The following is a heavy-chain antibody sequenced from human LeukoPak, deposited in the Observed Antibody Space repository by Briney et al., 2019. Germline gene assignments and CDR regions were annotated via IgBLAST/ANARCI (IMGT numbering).Heavy chain of an antibody. D-gene: IGHD5-18*01. CDR1: GFTVSSYY. CDR2: IYSGGST. CDR3: ARAQDTAMAYYFDS. J-gene: IGHJ4*02. Sequence: PGGSLRLSCAASGFTVSSYYMSWVRQPPGKGLEWVSIIYSGGSTYYADSVKGRFTISRDNSKNTLYLQMNSLRAEDTAVYYCARAQDTAMAYYFDSWGQGTLVTVSS. V-gene: IGHV3-53*01.